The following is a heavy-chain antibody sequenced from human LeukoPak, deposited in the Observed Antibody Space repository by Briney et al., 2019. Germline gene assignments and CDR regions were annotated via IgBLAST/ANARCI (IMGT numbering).Heavy chain of an antibody. D-gene: IGHD3-3*01. J-gene: IGHJ3*02. CDR2: ISAYNGNT. CDR1: GYTFTSYG. Sequence: GASVTVSCKASGYTFTSYGISWVRQAPGHGLEWMGWISAYNGNTNYAQKLQGRVTMPTDTATSTDDMELRSLTSDDTAVCYCARVYYDFWSGYEYDAFDIWGQGTMVTVSS. CDR3: ARVYYDFWSGYEYDAFDI. V-gene: IGHV1-18*01.